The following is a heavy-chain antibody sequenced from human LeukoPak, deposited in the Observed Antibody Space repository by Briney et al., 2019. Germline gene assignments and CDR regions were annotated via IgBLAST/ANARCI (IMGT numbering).Heavy chain of an antibody. V-gene: IGHV1-69*13. J-gene: IGHJ5*02. CDR1: GGTFSSYA. Sequence: SVKVSCKASGGTFSSYAISWVRQAPGQGLEWMGGIIPIFGTANYAQKFQGRVTITADESTSTAYMELSSLRSEDTAVYYRASGRANCGGDCYPNWFDPWGQGTLVTVSS. D-gene: IGHD2-21*02. CDR3: ASGRANCGGDCYPNWFDP. CDR2: IIPIFGTA.